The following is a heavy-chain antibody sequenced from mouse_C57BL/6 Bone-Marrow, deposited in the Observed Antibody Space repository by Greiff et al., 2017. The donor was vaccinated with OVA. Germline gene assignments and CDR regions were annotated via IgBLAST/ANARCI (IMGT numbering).Heavy chain of an antibody. CDR1: GFTFSDYY. CDR3: VKLGGFAY. Sequence: VESGGGLVQPGGSLKLSCAASGFTFSDYYMYWVRQTPEKRLEWVAYISNGGGSTYYPDTVKGRFTISRDNAKNTLYLQMSRLKSEDTAMYYCVKLGGFAYWGQGTLVTVSA. CDR2: ISNGGGST. J-gene: IGHJ3*01. V-gene: IGHV5-12*01. D-gene: IGHD3-1*01.